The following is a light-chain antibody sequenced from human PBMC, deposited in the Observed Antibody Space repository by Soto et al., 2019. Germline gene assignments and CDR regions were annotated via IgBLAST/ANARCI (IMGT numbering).Light chain of an antibody. V-gene: IGKV3-20*01. CDR3: QQYGGLPRT. CDR2: GAS. Sequence: EIVCTQSLATLSLSPGERATLSCRASQSVTSNYLAWFQQKPGQAPRLLIYGASNRATGIPDRFSGSGSGTDFTLTISRLDPEDFAVYYCQQYGGLPRTFGQGTKVDIK. CDR1: QSVTSNY. J-gene: IGKJ1*01.